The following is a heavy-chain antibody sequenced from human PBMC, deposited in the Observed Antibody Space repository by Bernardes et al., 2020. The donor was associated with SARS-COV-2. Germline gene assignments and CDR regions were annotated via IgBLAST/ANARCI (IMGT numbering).Heavy chain of an antibody. V-gene: IGHV3-11*01. CDR2: ISSSGSSI. CDR1: GFTFSDYY. D-gene: IGHD2-15*01. CDR3: ARSHSPGSVGSCRY. Sequence: GGSLRLSCAASGFTFSDYYMSWIRQAPGKGLEWVSTISSSGSSIYYADSVKGRFTISRDHAKNSLYLQMNSLRAEDTAVYYCARSHSPGSVGSCRYWGQGTLVTVSS. J-gene: IGHJ4*02.